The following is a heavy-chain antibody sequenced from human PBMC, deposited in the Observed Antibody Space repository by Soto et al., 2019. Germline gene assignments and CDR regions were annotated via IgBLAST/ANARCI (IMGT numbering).Heavy chain of an antibody. Sequence: LSLPCAVYGGSFSGYYWSWIRQPPGKGLEWIGEINHSGSTNYNPSLKSRVTISVDTSKNQFSLKLSSVTAADTAVYYCASPQGWYSPRLGDWFDPWGQGTLVTVSS. CDR2: INHSGST. CDR1: GGSFSGYY. D-gene: IGHD6-19*01. V-gene: IGHV4-34*01. J-gene: IGHJ5*02. CDR3: ASPQGWYSPRLGDWFDP.